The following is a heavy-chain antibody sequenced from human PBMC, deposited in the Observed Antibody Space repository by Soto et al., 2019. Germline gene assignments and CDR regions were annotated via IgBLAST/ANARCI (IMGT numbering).Heavy chain of an antibody. D-gene: IGHD6-19*01. J-gene: IGHJ4*02. CDR2: IWNDGSNQ. V-gene: IGHV3-33*01. CDR3: GRDPPGSGWSLYY. CDR1: GFTFSTHA. Sequence: QVQLVESGGGVVQPEMSLRLSCAASGFTFSTHAMHWVRQAPGKGLEWVAMIWNDGSNQHYADSVKGRFTVSRDNSEHTVSLQMNSLRVEDTAVYYCGRDPPGSGWSLYYWGQGTLVTVSS.